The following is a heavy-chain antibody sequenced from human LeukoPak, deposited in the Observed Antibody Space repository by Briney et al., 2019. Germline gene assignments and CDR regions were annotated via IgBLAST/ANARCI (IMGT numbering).Heavy chain of an antibody. CDR2: IYYSGST. V-gene: IGHV4-59*01. D-gene: IGHD2-15*01. Sequence: PSETLSLTCTVSGGSISSYYWSWIRQPPGKGLEWIGYIYYSGSTNYNPSLKSRVTISVDTSKNQFSLKLSSVTAADTAVYYCARLDLGYCSGGSCYKPGPSQFWFDPWGQGTLVTVSS. CDR3: ARLDLGYCSGGSCYKPGPSQFWFDP. CDR1: GGSISSYY. J-gene: IGHJ5*02.